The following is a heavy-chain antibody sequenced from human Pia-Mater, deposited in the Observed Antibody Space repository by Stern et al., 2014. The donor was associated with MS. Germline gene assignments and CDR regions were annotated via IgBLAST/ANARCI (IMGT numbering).Heavy chain of an antibody. CDR2: IDTSGGRT. J-gene: IGHJ3*02. CDR3: ARGVYDPGSFDI. D-gene: IGHD3-22*01. V-gene: IGHV1-46*01. Sequence: QVQLVQSGVEVKKPGASVKVSCKASGFTFTGDYIHWVRQAPGQGLAWMGGIDTSGGRTTYAQKFQGRVTMTTDTSSSTVYMDLSSLRSEDTAVYFCARGVYDPGSFDIWGQGTMVTVSS. CDR1: GFTFTGDY.